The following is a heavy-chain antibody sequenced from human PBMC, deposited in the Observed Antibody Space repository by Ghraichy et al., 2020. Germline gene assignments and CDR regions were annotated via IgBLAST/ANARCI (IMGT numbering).Heavy chain of an antibody. Sequence: SETLSLTCTVSGVSIRTYHWNWIRQAPGKGLEWIGYAHNSGSTNYNPSLKSRVTISVDTSKNQFSLKLSSVTAADTAVYYCVGDQNNFSWVYYWGRGILVTVSS. CDR3: VGDQNNFSWVYY. D-gene: IGHD1/OR15-1a*01. CDR1: GVSIRTYH. V-gene: IGHV4-59*01. CDR2: AHNSGST. J-gene: IGHJ4*02.